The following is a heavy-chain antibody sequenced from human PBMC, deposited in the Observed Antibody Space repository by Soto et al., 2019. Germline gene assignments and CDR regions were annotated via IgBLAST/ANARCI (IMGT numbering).Heavy chain of an antibody. Sequence: WASVKVSCKASGYTFTGYYMHWVRQAPGQGLEWMGWINPNSGGTNYAQKFQGWVTMTRDTSISTAYMELSRLRSDDTAVYYCARGRRAGLLGYCSGGSCYLDYWGQGTLVTVSS. CDR3: ARGRRAGLLGYCSGGSCYLDY. J-gene: IGHJ4*02. V-gene: IGHV1-2*04. CDR1: GYTFTGYY. CDR2: INPNSGGT. D-gene: IGHD2-15*01.